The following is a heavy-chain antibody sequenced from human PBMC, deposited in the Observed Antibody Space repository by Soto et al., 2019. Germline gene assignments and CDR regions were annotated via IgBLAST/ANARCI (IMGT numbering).Heavy chain of an antibody. CDR3: ARDRGWLQHKGSCDY. Sequence: QVQLVQSGAEVKKPGSSVKVSCKASGGTFNSHALTWVRQAPGQGLEWMGGIIPIFETSNYARKFQGRVTITADESTSTAFMELTSLTSDDTAVYDCARDRGWLQHKGSCDYWGQGTLVTVTS. CDR2: IIPIFETS. D-gene: IGHD5-12*01. V-gene: IGHV1-69*01. CDR1: GGTFNSHA. J-gene: IGHJ4*02.